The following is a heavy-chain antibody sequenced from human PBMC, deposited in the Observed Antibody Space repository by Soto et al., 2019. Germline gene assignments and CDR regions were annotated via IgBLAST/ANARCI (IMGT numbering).Heavy chain of an antibody. V-gene: IGHV4-34*01. CDR2: INHSGST. Sequence: SETLSLTCAVYGGSFSGYYWSWIRQPPGKGLEWIGEINHSGSTNYNPSLKSRVTISVDTSKNQFSLKLSSVTAADTAVYYCARLTLPRRDGYNGWFDPWGQGTLVTVSS. CDR1: GGSFSGYY. CDR3: ARLTLPRRDGYNGWFDP. D-gene: IGHD5-12*01. J-gene: IGHJ5*02.